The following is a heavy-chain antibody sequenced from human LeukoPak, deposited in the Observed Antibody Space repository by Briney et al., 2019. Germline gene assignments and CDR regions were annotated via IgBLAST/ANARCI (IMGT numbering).Heavy chain of an antibody. CDR2: INPNSGGT. CDR1: GYTFTGYY. V-gene: IGHV1-2*02. J-gene: IGHJ4*02. Sequence: ASVKVSCKASGYTFTGYYLHWVRQAPGQGLEWMGWINPNSGGTNYAQKFQGRVTMTRDTSSSTAYLDLSRLRSDDTAVYYCARGDNGSGSYYMGYWGQGTLVTLSS. CDR3: ARGDNGSGSYYMGY. D-gene: IGHD3-10*01.